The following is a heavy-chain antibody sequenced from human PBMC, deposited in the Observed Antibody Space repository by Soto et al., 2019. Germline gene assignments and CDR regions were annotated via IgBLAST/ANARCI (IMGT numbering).Heavy chain of an antibody. CDR3: AREEEAMVPRLEDYYYDGMDV. D-gene: IGHD5-18*01. J-gene: IGHJ6*02. CDR2: TYYRSRWLN. CDR1: GDSVSSNIAA. Sequence: SQTLSLTCAISGDSVSSNIAAWNWIRQSPSRGLEWLGRTYYRSRWLNEYAVSVKSRITINEDTSKNQFSLHLNSVTPDDTAVSYCAREEEAMVPRLEDYYYDGMDVWGQGTTVTV. V-gene: IGHV6-1*01.